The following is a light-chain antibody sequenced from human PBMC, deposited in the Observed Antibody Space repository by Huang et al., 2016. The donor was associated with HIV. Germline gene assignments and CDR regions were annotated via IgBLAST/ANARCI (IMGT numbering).Light chain of an antibody. CDR3: QQSHSTPAT. Sequence: DIQMTQSPTSLSASVGDRITITCLASQNISSYLNWYQQKPWKAPKLLIYAASSLQSGVPSRFSGSGSGTDFTLSISSLQPEDFATYYCQQSHSTPATFGQGTKLEIK. V-gene: IGKV1-39*01. CDR2: AAS. J-gene: IGKJ2*01. CDR1: QNISSY.